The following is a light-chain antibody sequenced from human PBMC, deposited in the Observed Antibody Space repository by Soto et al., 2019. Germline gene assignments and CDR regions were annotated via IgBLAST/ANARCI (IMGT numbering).Light chain of an antibody. V-gene: IGKV3D-20*01. CDR2: DVS. CDR3: QQFGTSLP. Sequence: EIVLTQSPATLSLSPGERATLSCGASQSVSSIYLAWYQQKPGLAPRLLIYDVSNRFTGIPDRFSVSGSGTDFTLTITRLEPEDSAVYYCQQFGTSLPFGGGTKVEIK. CDR1: QSVSSIY. J-gene: IGKJ4*01.